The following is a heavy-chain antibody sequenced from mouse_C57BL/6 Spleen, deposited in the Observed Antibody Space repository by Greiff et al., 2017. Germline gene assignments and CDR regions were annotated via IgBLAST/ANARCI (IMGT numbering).Heavy chain of an antibody. CDR1: GYSITSGYY. Sequence: ESGPGLVKPSQSLSLTCSVTGYSITSGYYWNWIRQFPGNKLEWMGYISYDGSNNYNPSLKNRISITRDTSKNQFFLKLNSVTTEDTATYYCAREGSTTVVRGYFDYWGQGTTLTVSS. V-gene: IGHV3-6*01. CDR2: ISYDGSN. D-gene: IGHD1-1*01. CDR3: AREGSTTVVRGYFDY. J-gene: IGHJ2*01.